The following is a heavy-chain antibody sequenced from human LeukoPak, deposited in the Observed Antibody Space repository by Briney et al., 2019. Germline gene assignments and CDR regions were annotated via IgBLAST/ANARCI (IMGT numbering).Heavy chain of an antibody. CDR1: DFTFISFW. CDR2: IKQDGSEK. V-gene: IGHV3-7*01. D-gene: IGHD3-3*01. J-gene: IGHJ3*02. CDR3: ARDRFLEWLLYRYGAFDI. Sequence: GGSLRLSWAAPDFTFISFWLSWVRRAPGKGRGWVPNIKQDGSEKYYVDSVKGRFTISRDNAKNSLYLQMNSLRAEDTAVYYCARDRFLEWLLYRYGAFDIWGQGTMVTVSS.